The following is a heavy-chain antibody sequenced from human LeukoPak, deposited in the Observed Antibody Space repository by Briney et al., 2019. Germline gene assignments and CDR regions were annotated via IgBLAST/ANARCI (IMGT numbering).Heavy chain of an antibody. Sequence: GASVKVSCKASGYTFTSYYMHWVRQAPGQGLEWMGIINPSGTSTTYAQKFQGRVTMTRDTSTSTVYMELSSLRSEDTAVYYCARASRVHCSGGSCNGIDFEYWGQGTLVTVSS. D-gene: IGHD2-15*01. J-gene: IGHJ4*02. CDR1: GYTFTSYY. CDR3: ARASRVHCSGGSCNGIDFEY. V-gene: IGHV1-46*01. CDR2: INPSGTST.